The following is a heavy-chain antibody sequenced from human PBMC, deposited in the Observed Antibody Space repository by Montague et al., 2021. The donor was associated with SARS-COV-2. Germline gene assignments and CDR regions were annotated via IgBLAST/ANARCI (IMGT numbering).Heavy chain of an antibody. D-gene: IGHD3-10*01. CDR2: IYTSGST. J-gene: IGHJ6*02. CDR1: GGSISSYY. CDR3: AREAWSGDKTSACEYYGMDV. Sequence: SDTLSLTCTVSGGSISSYYWSWIRQPAGKGLEWIGRIYTSGSTYYNPSLKSRVTISVDTSKNQFSLKLSSVTAADTAVYYCAREAWSGDKTSACEYYGMDVWGQGTTVTVSS. V-gene: IGHV4-4*07.